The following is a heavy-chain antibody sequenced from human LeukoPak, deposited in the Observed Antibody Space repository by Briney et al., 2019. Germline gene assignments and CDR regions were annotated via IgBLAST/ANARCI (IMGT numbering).Heavy chain of an antibody. CDR2: IKQDGSEK. V-gene: IGHV3-7*01. CDR3: ARVVFPSRVSDY. CDR1: GFTFSSYW. Sequence: GGSLRLSCAASGFTFSSYWMSWVRQAPGKGLEWVANIKQDGSEKYYVDSVKGRFTISKDNAKNSLYLQMNSLRVEDTAVYYCARVVFPSRVSDYWGQGTLVTVS. J-gene: IGHJ4*02. D-gene: IGHD2-21*01.